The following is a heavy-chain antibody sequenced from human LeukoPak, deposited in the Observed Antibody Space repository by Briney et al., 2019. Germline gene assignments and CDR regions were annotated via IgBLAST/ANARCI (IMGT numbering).Heavy chain of an antibody. D-gene: IGHD6-19*01. Sequence: SETLSLTCTVSGGSISSGGYYWSWIRQHPGKGLEWIGYIYYSGSTYYNPSLKSRVTISVDTSKNQFSLKLSSVTAADTAVYYCARGPPITIAVAGTRRYYFDYWGQGTLVTVSS. V-gene: IGHV4-31*03. CDR3: ARGPPITIAVAGTRRYYFDY. CDR1: GGSISSGGYY. CDR2: IYYSGST. J-gene: IGHJ4*02.